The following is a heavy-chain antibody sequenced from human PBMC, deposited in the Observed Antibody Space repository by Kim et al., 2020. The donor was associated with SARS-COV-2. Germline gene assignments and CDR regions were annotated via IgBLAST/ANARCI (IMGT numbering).Heavy chain of an antibody. CDR1: GGSISSYY. Sequence: SETLSLTCTVSGGSISSYYWSWIRQPPGKGLEWIGYIHYSGSTNYNPSLKSRVTMSVDTSKNQFSLRLSSVTAADTAVYYCARDLGRFGSGLYGMDVWG. V-gene: IGHV4-59*01. D-gene: IGHD3-10*01. J-gene: IGHJ6*02. CDR2: IHYSGST. CDR3: ARDLGRFGSGLYGMDV.